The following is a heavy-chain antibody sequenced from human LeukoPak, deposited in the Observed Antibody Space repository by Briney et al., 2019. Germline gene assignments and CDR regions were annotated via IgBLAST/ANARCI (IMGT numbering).Heavy chain of an antibody. V-gene: IGHV3-7*01. Sequence: PGGSLRLSCAASGLTFSEYGMTWVRQAPGKGLEGVATIRHDGSEKYYADSVKGRFTISRDKAKSTLYLQLNSLRAEDTAVYYCAKDYSSNWFDSWGQGILLTVSS. D-gene: IGHD5-18*01. CDR2: IRHDGSEK. CDR3: AKDYSSNWFDS. CDR1: GLTFSEYG. J-gene: IGHJ5*01.